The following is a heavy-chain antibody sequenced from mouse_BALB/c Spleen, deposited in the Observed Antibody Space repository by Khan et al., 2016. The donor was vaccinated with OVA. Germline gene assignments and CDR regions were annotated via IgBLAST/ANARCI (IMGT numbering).Heavy chain of an antibody. CDR3: TRGRAY. CDR2: ISYSGST. V-gene: IGHV3-2*02. D-gene: IGHD3-3*01. J-gene: IGHJ3*01. CDR1: GYSIPSDYA. Sequence: EVQLQESGPGLVKPSQSLSLTCTVTGYSIPSDYAWNWIRQFPGNKLEWMGYISYSGSTSYTPSLKSRISITRDTSKNQFFLQLNSVTTEDTATYYCTRGRAYWGQGTLVTVSA.